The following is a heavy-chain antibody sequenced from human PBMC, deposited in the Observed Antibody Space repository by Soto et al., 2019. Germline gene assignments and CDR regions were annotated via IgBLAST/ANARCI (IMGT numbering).Heavy chain of an antibody. D-gene: IGHD6-19*01. J-gene: IGHJ5*02. Sequence: ASVKVSCKASGYIFTSYGISWVRQAPGQGLEWMGWISGSNGNTNYAQKLQGRVTMTTDTSTSTAYMELRSLRSDDTAIYYCARGIAVADPYNWFDPWGQGTLVTVSS. CDR2: ISGSNGNT. V-gene: IGHV1-18*01. CDR3: ARGIAVADPYNWFDP. CDR1: GYIFTSYG.